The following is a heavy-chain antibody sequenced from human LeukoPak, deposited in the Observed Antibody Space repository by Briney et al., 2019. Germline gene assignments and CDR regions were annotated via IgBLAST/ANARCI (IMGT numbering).Heavy chain of an antibody. D-gene: IGHD2-2*01. V-gene: IGHV1-18*01. CDR3: ARDPLGYCSSTSCYGGGAFDI. CDR1: GYTFTSYG. J-gene: IGHJ3*02. Sequence: ASVKVSCKASGYTFTSYGISWVRQAPGQGLEWMGWISAYSGNTNYAQKLQGRVTMTTDTSTSTAYMELRSLRSDDTAVYYCARDPLGYCSSTSCYGGGAFDIWGQGTMVTVSS. CDR2: ISAYSGNT.